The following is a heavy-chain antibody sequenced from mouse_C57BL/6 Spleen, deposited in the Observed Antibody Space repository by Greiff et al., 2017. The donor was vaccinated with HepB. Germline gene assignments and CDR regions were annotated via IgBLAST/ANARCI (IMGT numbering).Heavy chain of an antibody. Sequence: EVQLQQSGPELVKPGASVKISCKASGYSFTGYYMNWVKQSPEKSLEWIGEINPSTGGTTYNQKFKAKATLTVDKSSSPAYMQLKSLTSEDSAVYYCARGPRSYDYPFAYWGQGTLVTVSA. V-gene: IGHV1-42*01. D-gene: IGHD2-4*01. CDR3: ARGPRSYDYPFAY. J-gene: IGHJ3*01. CDR2: INPSTGGT. CDR1: GYSFTGYY.